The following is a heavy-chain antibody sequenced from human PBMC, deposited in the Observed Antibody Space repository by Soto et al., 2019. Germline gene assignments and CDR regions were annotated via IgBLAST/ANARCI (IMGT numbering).Heavy chain of an antibody. Sequence: PSETLSLTCAVSGNSISSDYYWGWIRQPPGKGLEWIGSIYHSGSTYYNPSLKSRVTISVDTSKNRFFLKMSSVTAADTAVYYCARLRQLGELDYGGQGTLVTVSS. CDR3: ARLRQLGELDY. J-gene: IGHJ4*02. V-gene: IGHV4-38-2*01. CDR1: GNSISSDYY. CDR2: IYHSGST. D-gene: IGHD1-1*01.